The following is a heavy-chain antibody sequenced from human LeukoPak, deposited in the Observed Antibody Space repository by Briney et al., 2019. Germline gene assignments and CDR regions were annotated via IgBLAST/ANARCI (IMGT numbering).Heavy chain of an antibody. CDR3: ARVTGYMTEDYFDY. Sequence: SETLSLTCTVSGYSISSGYYWGWIRQPPGKGLEWIGSIYHSGSTYYSPSLKSRVTISVDTSKNQFSLRLSSVTAADTAVYYCARVTGYMTEDYFDYWGQGTLITVSS. J-gene: IGHJ4*02. V-gene: IGHV4-38-2*02. CDR1: GYSISSGYY. CDR2: IYHSGST. D-gene: IGHD6-13*01.